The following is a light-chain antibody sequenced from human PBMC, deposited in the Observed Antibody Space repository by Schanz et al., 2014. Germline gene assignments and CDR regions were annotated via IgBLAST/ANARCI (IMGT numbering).Light chain of an antibody. Sequence: EIVLTQSPGTLSLSPGERATLSCRASQSVSSDYLTWYQQKPGQAPRLLIYDASTRATGIPDRFSGSGSGTDFTLTITRLEPEDFAVYYCQHYSMSPLFGQGTKVEIK. CDR1: QSVSSDY. V-gene: IGKV3-20*01. CDR2: DAS. J-gene: IGKJ1*01. CDR3: QHYSMSPL.